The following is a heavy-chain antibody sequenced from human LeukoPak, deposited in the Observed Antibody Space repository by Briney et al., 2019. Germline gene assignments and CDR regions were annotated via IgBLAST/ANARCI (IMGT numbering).Heavy chain of an antibody. V-gene: IGHV3-23*01. Sequence: PGGSLRLSCAASGFTFSSYAMSWVRQAPGKGLEWVSAISGSGGSTYYADSVKGRFTISRDNAKNTLFLQMNSLGPEDTAVYYCARTYYYYRSGYAGYWGQGTLVTVSS. CDR1: GFTFSSYA. CDR3: ARTYYYYRSGYAGY. D-gene: IGHD3-22*01. J-gene: IGHJ4*02. CDR2: ISGSGGST.